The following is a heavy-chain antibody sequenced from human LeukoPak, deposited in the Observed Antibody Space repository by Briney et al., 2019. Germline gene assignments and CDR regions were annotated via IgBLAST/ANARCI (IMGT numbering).Heavy chain of an antibody. D-gene: IGHD6-19*01. Sequence: GGSLRLSCAASEFTFSNYGMHWVRQPPAKGLEGLAFIRYDGTNKYYADSVKGRFTISRDNSKNTLYLKMNSLRVEDTAVYYCARRSSSGWYPDYYYYYMDVWGKGTTVTISS. CDR3: ARRSSSGWYPDYYYYYMDV. V-gene: IGHV3-30*02. CDR1: EFTFSNYG. J-gene: IGHJ6*03. CDR2: IRYDGTNK.